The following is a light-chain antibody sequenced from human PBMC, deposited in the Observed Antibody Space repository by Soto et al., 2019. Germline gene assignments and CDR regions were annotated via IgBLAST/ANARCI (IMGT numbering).Light chain of an antibody. CDR1: QSVSSNY. CDR3: RQYGSSHRT. V-gene: IGKV3-20*01. J-gene: IGKJ1*01. CDR2: GAS. Sequence: EIVLTQSPGTLSLSLGDRATLSCRASQSVSSNYLAWYQQKRAQAPRLLIYGASNRIAGIPDRFSGSGSGTELSLTISRLEPADFSVYYCRQYGSSHRTFGQGTKVEI.